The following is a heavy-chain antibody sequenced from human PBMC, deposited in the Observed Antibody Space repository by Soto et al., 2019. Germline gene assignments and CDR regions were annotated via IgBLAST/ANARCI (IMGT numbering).Heavy chain of an antibody. Sequence: GGSLRLSCAASGFTFSSYSMNWVRQAPGKGLEWVSSISSSSSYIYYADSVKGRFTISRDNAKNSLYLQMNSLRAEDTAVYSCAREDFWILYYWGQGTLVTVSS. CDR2: ISSSSSYI. CDR1: GFTFSSYS. D-gene: IGHD3-3*01. CDR3: AREDFWILYY. V-gene: IGHV3-21*01. J-gene: IGHJ4*02.